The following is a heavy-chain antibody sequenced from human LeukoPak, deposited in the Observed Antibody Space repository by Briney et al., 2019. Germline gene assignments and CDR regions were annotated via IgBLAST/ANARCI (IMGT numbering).Heavy chain of an antibody. D-gene: IGHD5-12*01. CDR3: ARGVAPAHFDP. Sequence: QPGGSLRLSCAASGFTVSGNYMTWVRQAPGKGLEWVSVIYSGSSTYYTDSVKGRFTISRDNSKNTLYLQMNSLRTEDTAVYYCARGVAPAHFDPWGQGTLVTVSS. V-gene: IGHV3-53*05. CDR1: GFTVSGNY. J-gene: IGHJ5*02. CDR2: IYSGSST.